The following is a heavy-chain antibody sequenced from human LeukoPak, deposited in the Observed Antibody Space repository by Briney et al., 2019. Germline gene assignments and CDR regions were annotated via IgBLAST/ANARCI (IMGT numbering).Heavy chain of an antibody. CDR3: AKDDVWFGELLQNQVDY. D-gene: IGHD3-10*01. Sequence: GGSLRLSCAASGFTFSSHGMHWVRQAPGKGLEWVVVISADGDTKYYADSVKGRLTISRDNSKNTLYLQMNSLRAEDTAVYYCAKDDVWFGELLQNQVDYWGQGTLVTVSS. V-gene: IGHV3-30*18. CDR1: GFTFSSHG. J-gene: IGHJ4*02. CDR2: ISADGDTK.